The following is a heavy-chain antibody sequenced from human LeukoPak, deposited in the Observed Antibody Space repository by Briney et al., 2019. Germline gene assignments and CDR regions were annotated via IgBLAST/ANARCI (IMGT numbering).Heavy chain of an antibody. CDR1: GGTFSSYT. D-gene: IGHD2-21*02. J-gene: IGHJ5*02. CDR2: IIPILGIA. Sequence: SVKVSCKASGGTFSSYTISWVRQAPGQGLEWMGRIIPILGIANYAQKFQGRVTITADKSTSTAYMELSSLRSEDTAVYYCARDEQYCGGDCYFWFDAWGQGTLVTVS. V-gene: IGHV1-69*04. CDR3: ARDEQYCGGDCYFWFDA.